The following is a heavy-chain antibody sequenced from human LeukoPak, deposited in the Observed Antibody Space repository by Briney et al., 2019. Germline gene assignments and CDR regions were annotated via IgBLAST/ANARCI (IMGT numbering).Heavy chain of an antibody. CDR2: ISRSSRNI. V-gene: IGHV3-48*04. J-gene: IGHJ3*02. CDR3: ARDLHGGQLGAFDI. Sequence: GGALRLAFAASRFTLSSYILNWVRPPRGKGRESVSYISRSSRNIYYADSVKGRFTISRDNAKTSLYLQMNSLRAEDTAVYYCARDLHGGQLGAFDIWGQGTMVTVSS. D-gene: IGHD6-13*01. CDR1: RFTLSSYI.